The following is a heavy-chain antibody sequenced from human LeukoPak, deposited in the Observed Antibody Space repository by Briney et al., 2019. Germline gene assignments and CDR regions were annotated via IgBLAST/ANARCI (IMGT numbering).Heavy chain of an antibody. CDR1: GFTFSNYW. Sequence: GGSLILSCVASGFTFSNYWMSWVRQAPGTGLEWVANIKPDETERSYVDSVKGRFITSRDNAKNSLYLQMSSLRDEDTAVYYCARLSPVSIIGVSYWYFDLWGRGTPVTVSS. J-gene: IGHJ2*01. CDR2: IKPDETER. D-gene: IGHD3-3*01. V-gene: IGHV3-7*01. CDR3: ARLSPVSIIGVSYWYFDL.